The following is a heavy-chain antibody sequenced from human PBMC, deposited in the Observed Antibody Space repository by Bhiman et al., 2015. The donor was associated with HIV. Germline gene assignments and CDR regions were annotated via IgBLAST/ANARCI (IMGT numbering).Heavy chain of an antibody. Sequence: QDHLAEAGGGVVRPGRSLRLSCRASGFNFKTYGMHWVRQAPGKGLEWVAVISHDGDQTFYGDSVKGRFSVSRDNSRSVLYLQMNGLRPQDTATYYCAKETVFAIFGAVMGAALASWGPGNPRSSSPQ. J-gene: IGHJ5*01. CDR1: GFNFKTYG. CDR3: AKETVFAIFGAVMGAALAS. CDR2: ISHDGDQT. D-gene: IGHD1-26*01. V-gene: IGHV3-30*18.